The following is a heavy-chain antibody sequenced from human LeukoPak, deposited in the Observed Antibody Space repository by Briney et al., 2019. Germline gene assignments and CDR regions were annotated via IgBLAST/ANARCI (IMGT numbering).Heavy chain of an antibody. V-gene: IGHV4-30-4*08. D-gene: IGHD6-25*01. J-gene: IGHJ5*02. CDR3: ARDHEGYSSVHNQNWFDP. Sequence: PSETLPLTCTVSGGSISSGDYYWSWLRQPPGKGLEWIGYIYYSGSTYYNPSLKSRVTISVDTSNTQFSLKLRSVTAADTAVYYCARDHEGYSSVHNQNWFDPWGQGTLVTVSS. CDR2: IYYSGST. CDR1: GGSISSGDYY.